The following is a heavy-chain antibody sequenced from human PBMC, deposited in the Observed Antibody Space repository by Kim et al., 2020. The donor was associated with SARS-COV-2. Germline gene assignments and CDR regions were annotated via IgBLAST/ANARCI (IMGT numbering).Heavy chain of an antibody. CDR3: TRGRGYSYGIPFDF. J-gene: IGHJ4*01. D-gene: IGHD5-18*01. V-gene: IGHV4-39*01. CDR2: FYYRGNT. CDR1: GDSVTSANYY. Sequence: SETLSLTCTATGDSVTSANYYWGWLRQPPGKGLEWIGSFYYRGNTYYNPSLKSRVTISVDTSKNQFSLKLSSVTAADTAAYFCTRGRGYSYGIPFDFWG.